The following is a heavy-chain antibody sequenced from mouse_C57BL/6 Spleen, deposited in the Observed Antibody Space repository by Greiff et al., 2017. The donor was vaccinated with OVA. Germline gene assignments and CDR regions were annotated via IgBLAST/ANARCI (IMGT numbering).Heavy chain of an antibody. J-gene: IGHJ1*03. V-gene: IGHV1-39*01. CDR1: GYSFTDYN. D-gene: IGHD1-1*01. CDR2: INPNYGTT. Sequence: EVKLVESGPELVKPGASVKISRKASGYSFTDYNMNWVKQSNGKSLEWIGVINPNYGTTSYNQKFKGKATLTVDQSSSTAYMQLNSLTSEDSAVYYCARAWGTTWYFDVWGTGTTVTVSS. CDR3: ARAWGTTWYFDV.